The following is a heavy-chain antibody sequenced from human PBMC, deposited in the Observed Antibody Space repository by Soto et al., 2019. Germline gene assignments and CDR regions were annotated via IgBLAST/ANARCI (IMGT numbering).Heavy chain of an antibody. CDR1: GGTFSSYA. CDR2: IIPIFGTA. CDR3: ARVPRYGSGIYYYYYGMDV. D-gene: IGHD3-10*01. Sequence: QVQLVQSGAEVKKPGSSVKVSCKASGGTFSSYAISWVRQAPGQGLEWMGGIIPIFGTANYAQKFQGRVTITADESTSTAYMELSSPRSEDTAVYYCARVPRYGSGIYYYYYGMDVRGQGTTVTVSS. V-gene: IGHV1-69*12. J-gene: IGHJ6*02.